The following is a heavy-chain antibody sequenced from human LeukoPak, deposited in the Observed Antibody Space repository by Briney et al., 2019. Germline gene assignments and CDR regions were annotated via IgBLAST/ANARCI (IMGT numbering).Heavy chain of an antibody. CDR3: ARYSNSRFDP. Sequence: SETLSLTCTVSGVSISSYYWSWIRQPPGKGLEWIGYIYYSGSTNYNPSLKSRVTISVDTSKNQFSLKLSSVTAADTAVYYCARYSNSRFDPWGQGTLVTVSS. J-gene: IGHJ5*02. V-gene: IGHV4-59*01. D-gene: IGHD4-11*01. CDR2: IYYSGST. CDR1: GVSISSYY.